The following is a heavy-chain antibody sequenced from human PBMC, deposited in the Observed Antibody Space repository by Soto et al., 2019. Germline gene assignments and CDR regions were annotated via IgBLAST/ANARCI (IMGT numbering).Heavy chain of an antibody. V-gene: IGHV4-39*01. J-gene: IGHJ3*02. CDR1: GGSISSSSYY. CDR3: ARKALDAFDI. CDR2: IYYSGST. Sequence: QLQLQESGPGLVKPSETLSLTCTVSGGSISSSSYYWGWIRQPPGKGLEWIGSIYYSGSTYYNPSLKSRVTISVDPSKNQFSLKLSSVTAADTAVYYCARKALDAFDIWGQGTMVTVSS.